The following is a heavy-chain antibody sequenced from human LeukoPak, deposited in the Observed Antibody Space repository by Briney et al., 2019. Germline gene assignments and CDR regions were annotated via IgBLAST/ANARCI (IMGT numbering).Heavy chain of an antibody. Sequence: SETLSLTCTVSGGSVSSGDYYWRWIRQPPGKGLGWIGYMYYSGSTYYNPSLKSRVTISVDTSKNQFSLKLSSVTAADRAVYYCARKETARRAGVDYWGQGTLVTVSS. CDR3: ARKETARRAGVDY. J-gene: IGHJ4*02. D-gene: IGHD6-6*01. V-gene: IGHV4-30-4*01. CDR2: MYYSGST. CDR1: GGSVSSGDYY.